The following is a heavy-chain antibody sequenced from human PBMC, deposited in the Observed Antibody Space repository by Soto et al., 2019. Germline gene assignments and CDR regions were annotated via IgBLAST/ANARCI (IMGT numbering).Heavy chain of an antibody. CDR2: FDPEDGET. Sequence: ASVKVSCKVSGYTLTELSMHWVRQAPGKGLEWMGGFDPEDGETIYAQKYQGRVTMTEDTSTDTAYKKMSSLRSEDTAEYYCESDGIGATACRVFVDYWGQGTLVTVSS. J-gene: IGHJ4*02. CDR1: GYTLTELS. D-gene: IGHD3-10*02. CDR3: ESDGIGATACRVFVDY. V-gene: IGHV1-24*01.